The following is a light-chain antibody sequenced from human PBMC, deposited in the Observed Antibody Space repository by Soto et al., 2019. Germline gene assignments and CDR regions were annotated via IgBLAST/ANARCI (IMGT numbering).Light chain of an antibody. CDR3: QQYNNWPPIT. V-gene: IGKV3-15*01. CDR2: GAS. CDR1: QSVSSN. J-gene: IGKJ5*01. Sequence: EIVLTPSPATLSLSPGERATLSCRASQSVSSNLAWYQQKPGQAPRLLIYGASTRATGIPARFSGSGSGTEFTLTISSLQSEDFAVYYCQQYNNWPPITFGQGTRREIK.